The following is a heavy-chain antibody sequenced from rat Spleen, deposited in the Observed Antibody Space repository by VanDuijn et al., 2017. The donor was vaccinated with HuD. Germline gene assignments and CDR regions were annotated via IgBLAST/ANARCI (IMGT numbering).Heavy chain of an antibody. Sequence: QVQLKESGPGLVQPSQTLSLTCTVSGFSLTSNSVSWVRQPPGKGLEWIAGIWSGGSTYYDSGLKSRLRISRDTSKSQVVLKMNSLQTEDTAIYFCSRSYGGYSQHWFAYWGQGTLVTVSS. V-gene: IGHV2-1*01. CDR3: SRSYGGYSQHWFAY. CDR2: IWSGGST. CDR1: GFSLTSNS. J-gene: IGHJ3*01. D-gene: IGHD1-11*01.